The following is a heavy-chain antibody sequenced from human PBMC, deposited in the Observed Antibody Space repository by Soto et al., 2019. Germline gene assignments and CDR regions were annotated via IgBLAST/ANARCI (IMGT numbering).Heavy chain of an antibody. D-gene: IGHD5-18*01. Sequence: GVSLSLSRAASGFTFRRHSQNCVLQAPGKGLEWVSSISSSSSYIYYADSVKGRFTISRDNAKNSLYLQMNSLRPQHTAVYYCSSITALPAFDIWGQGVMPTVSS. V-gene: IGHV3-21*01. CDR1: GFTFRRHS. CDR2: ISSSSSYI. J-gene: IGHJ3*02. CDR3: SSITALPAFDI.